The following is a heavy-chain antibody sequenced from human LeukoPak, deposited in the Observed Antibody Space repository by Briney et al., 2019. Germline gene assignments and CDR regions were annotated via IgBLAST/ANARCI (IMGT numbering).Heavy chain of an antibody. CDR1: GYTFTGYY. CDR3: ARDYWNYRVFDI. J-gene: IGHJ3*02. V-gene: IGHV1-2*02. D-gene: IGHD1-7*01. CDR2: INPNSGGT. Sequence: CXXSGYTFTGYYMHWVRQAPGQGLEWMGWINPNSGGTNYAQKFQGRVTMTRDTSISTAYMEVSRLRSDDTAVYYCARDYWNYRVFDIWGQGTMVTVSS.